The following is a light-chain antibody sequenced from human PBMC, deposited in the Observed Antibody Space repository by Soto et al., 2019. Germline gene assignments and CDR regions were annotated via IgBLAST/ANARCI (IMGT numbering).Light chain of an antibody. J-gene: IGKJ4*01. Sequence: DIQMTQSPSSLSASVGDRVTITCQASQSISNYLHWYQQKPGKAPQLLIYDASNLETGVPSRFSGSGSGTHFTFTISSLQPEDSATYYCQQFENIPLTLGGGTKVDIK. V-gene: IGKV1-33*01. CDR3: QQFENIPLT. CDR1: QSISNY. CDR2: DAS.